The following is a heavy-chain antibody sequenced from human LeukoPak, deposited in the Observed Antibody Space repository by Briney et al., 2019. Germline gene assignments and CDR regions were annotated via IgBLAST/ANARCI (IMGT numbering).Heavy chain of an antibody. D-gene: IGHD1-26*01. CDR2: IYYSGST. V-gene: IGHV4-61*05. J-gene: IGHJ4*02. CDR1: GGSISSSSYY. Sequence: PSETLSLTCTVSGGSISSSSYYWGWIRQPPGKGLEWIGYIYYSGSTNYNPSLKSRVTISVDTSKNQFSLKLSSVTAADTAVCYCATRAGVVGAIMNYWGQGTLVTVSS. CDR3: ATRAGVVGAIMNY.